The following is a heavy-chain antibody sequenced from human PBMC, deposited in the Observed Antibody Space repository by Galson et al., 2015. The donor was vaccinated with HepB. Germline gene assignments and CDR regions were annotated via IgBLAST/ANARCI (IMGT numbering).Heavy chain of an antibody. CDR1: GYTFTSYY. V-gene: IGHV1-46*01. CDR3: ARDWSPLGYFDY. J-gene: IGHJ4*02. CDR2: INPSGGST. Sequence: SVKVSCKASGYTFTSYYMHWVRQAPGQGLEWMGIINPSGGSTSYAQKFQGRVTMTRDTSTSTVYMGLSSLRSEDTAVYYCARDWSPLGYFDYWGQGTLVTVSS.